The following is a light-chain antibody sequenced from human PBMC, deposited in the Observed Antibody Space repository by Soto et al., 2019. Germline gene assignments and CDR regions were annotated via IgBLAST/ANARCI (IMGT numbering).Light chain of an antibody. CDR2: TNN. CDR1: SSNIGSNP. J-gene: IGLJ2*01. Sequence: QSVLTQPPSASGTPGQRVTISCSGSSSNIGSNPVNWYQQLPGTAPKLLIYTNNQRPSGVPDRFSGSKSGTSASLAISGLQSEDEADYYCAAWDDGLNGVIFGGGTKLTVL. V-gene: IGLV1-44*01. CDR3: AAWDDGLNGVI.